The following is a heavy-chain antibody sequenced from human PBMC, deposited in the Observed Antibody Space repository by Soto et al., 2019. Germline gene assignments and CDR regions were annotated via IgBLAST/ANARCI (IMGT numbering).Heavy chain of an antibody. Sequence: SETLSLTCTVSGGSISSSSYYWGWIRQPPGKGLEWIGSIYYSGSTYYNPSLKSRVTISVDTSKNQFSLKLSSVTAADTAVYYCARLTVAGPKIYHYYGMDVWGQGTTVTVSS. J-gene: IGHJ6*02. CDR2: IYYSGST. D-gene: IGHD6-19*01. V-gene: IGHV4-39*01. CDR1: GGSISSSSYY. CDR3: ARLTVAGPKIYHYYGMDV.